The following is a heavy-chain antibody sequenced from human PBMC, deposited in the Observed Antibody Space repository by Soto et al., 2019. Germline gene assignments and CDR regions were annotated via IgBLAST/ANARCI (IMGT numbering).Heavy chain of an antibody. CDR1: GYTLTELS. D-gene: IGHD6-6*01. V-gene: IGHV1-24*01. CDR2: FDPEDGET. J-gene: IGHJ4*02. Sequence: ASVKVSCKVSGYTLTELSMHWVRQAPGKGLEWMGGFDPEDGETIYAQKFQGRVTMTEDTSTDTAYMELSSLRSEDTAVYYCATDLQYSRVARYRGYWGQGTLVTVSS. CDR3: ATDLQYSRVARYRGY.